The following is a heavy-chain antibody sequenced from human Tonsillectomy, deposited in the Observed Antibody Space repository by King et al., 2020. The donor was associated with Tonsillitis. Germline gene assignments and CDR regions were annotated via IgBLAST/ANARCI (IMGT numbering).Heavy chain of an antibody. V-gene: IGHV3-30*18. CDR2: TSYDGTNK. CDR3: AKELRSYYNMDV. J-gene: IGHJ6*02. D-gene: IGHD3-3*01. Sequence: VQLVESGGGVVQPGRSLRLSCAASGFTFSSYGMHWVRQAPGKGLEWVAVTSYDGTNKYYADSVKGRFTISRDNSKNTLYLQMNSLRAEDTAVYYWAKELRSYYNMDVWGQGTTVTVSS. CDR1: GFTFSSYG.